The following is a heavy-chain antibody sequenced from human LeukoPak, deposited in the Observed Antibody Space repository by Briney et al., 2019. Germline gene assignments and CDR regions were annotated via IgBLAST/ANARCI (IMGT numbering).Heavy chain of an antibody. J-gene: IGHJ6*02. D-gene: IGHD4-17*01. CDR2: ISAYNGNT. V-gene: IGHV1-18*04. CDR3: ATNEGYGELYYGMDV. CDR1: GYTFTSYG. Sequence: ASVKVSCKASGYTFTSYGISWVRQAPGQGLEWMGWISAYNGNTNYAQKLQGRVTMTTDTSTSTAYMELRSLRSDDTAVYYCATNEGYGELYYGMDVWGQGTTVTVSS.